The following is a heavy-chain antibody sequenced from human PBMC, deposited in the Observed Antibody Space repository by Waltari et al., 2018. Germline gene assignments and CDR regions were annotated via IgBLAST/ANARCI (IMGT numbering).Heavy chain of an antibody. CDR1: GFTFSDYY. CDR2: SSSSGSTI. J-gene: IGHJ4*02. Sequence: QVQLVESGGGLVKPGGSLRLSCEASGFTFSDYYMSWIRQAPGKGLELVSYSSSSGSTIDDADALKGRFTIARDNAKNSLYLQMNSLRAEDTAVYYCARRDSSGYYYGYWGQGTLVTVSS. D-gene: IGHD3-22*01. CDR3: ARRDSSGYYYGY. V-gene: IGHV3-11*01.